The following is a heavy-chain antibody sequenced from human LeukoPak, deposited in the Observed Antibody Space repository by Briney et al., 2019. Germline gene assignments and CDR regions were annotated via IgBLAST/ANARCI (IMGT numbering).Heavy chain of an antibody. Sequence: GSLRLSCAASGFTFSSYGMHWVRQAPGKGLEWVAFIWYDGSNKYYADSVKGRFTISRDNSKNTLYLQMNSLRAEDTAVYYCARDRVGIAARPVYYYGMDVWGQGTTVTVSS. J-gene: IGHJ6*02. CDR2: IWYDGSNK. CDR3: ARDRVGIAARPVYYYGMDV. CDR1: GFTFSSYG. V-gene: IGHV3-33*01. D-gene: IGHD6-6*01.